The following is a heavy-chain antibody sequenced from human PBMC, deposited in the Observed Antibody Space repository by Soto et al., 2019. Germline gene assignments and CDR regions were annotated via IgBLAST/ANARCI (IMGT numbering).Heavy chain of an antibody. CDR3: AVVRPGYYYGLDV. Sequence: SETLSLTCTVSLGSITGYYWSWIRQPPGKGLEWIGYIYHSGSTYYNPSLKTRVTISVDRSKNQFSLRLNSVTAADTAVYYCAVVRPGYYYGLDVWGQGTTVTVS. CDR1: LGSITGYY. CDR2: IYHSGST. V-gene: IGHV4-30-2*01. J-gene: IGHJ6*02. D-gene: IGHD2-15*01.